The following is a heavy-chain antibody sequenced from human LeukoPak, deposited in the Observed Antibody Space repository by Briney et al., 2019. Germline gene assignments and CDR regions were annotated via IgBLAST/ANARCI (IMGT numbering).Heavy chain of an antibody. CDR1: GFTFSRYE. J-gene: IGHJ5*02. D-gene: IGHD6-19*01. V-gene: IGHV3-48*03. CDR2: ISSSGSTI. CDR3: ARVSDNSGAHSFDP. Sequence: GGSLRLSCAASGFTFSRYEMNWVRQAPGKGLEWVSYISSSGSTIYYADSVKGRFTISRDNAKNSLYLQMNSLRAEDTAVYYCARVSDNSGAHSFDPWGQGTLVTVSS.